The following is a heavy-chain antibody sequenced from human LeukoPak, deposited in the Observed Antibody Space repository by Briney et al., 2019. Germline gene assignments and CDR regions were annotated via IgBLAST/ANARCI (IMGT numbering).Heavy chain of an antibody. V-gene: IGHV4-30-4*01. J-gene: IGHJ4*02. CDR3: ARAYSSSWYPSYYFDY. CDR2: IYYSGST. D-gene: IGHD6-13*01. CDR1: GGSISSGDYY. Sequence: SVTLSLTCTVPGGSISSGDYYWSWIRQPPGKGLEWIVYIYYSGSTYYNPSLKSRVTISVDTSKNQFSLKLSSVTAADTAVYYCARAYSSSWYPSYYFDYWGQGTLVTVSS.